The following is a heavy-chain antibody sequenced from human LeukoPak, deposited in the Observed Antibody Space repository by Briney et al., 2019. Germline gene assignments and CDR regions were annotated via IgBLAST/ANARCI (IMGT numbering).Heavy chain of an antibody. CDR2: ISAYNGST. D-gene: IGHD3-10*01. Sequence: ASVKVSCKASGYTLIRYGISWVRQAPGQGLEWMGWISAYNGSTKYAQKFQGRVTMTTDTSTGTAYMELRSLRSDDTAVYYCARDAREGLLWFGEFFPWGHGTLVTVSS. CDR3: ARDAREGLLWFGEFFP. V-gene: IGHV1-18*01. CDR1: GYTLIRYG. J-gene: IGHJ5*02.